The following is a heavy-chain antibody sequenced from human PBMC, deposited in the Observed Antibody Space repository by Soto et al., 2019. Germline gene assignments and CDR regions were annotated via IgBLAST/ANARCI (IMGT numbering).Heavy chain of an antibody. J-gene: IGHJ6*02. CDR2: IYPGDSDT. V-gene: IGHV5-51*01. CDR1: GYSFTSYW. CDR3: ARRGYCTNGVCYRYGMDV. D-gene: IGHD2-8*01. Sequence: AGESLKISCKGSGYSFTSYWIGWVRQMPGKGLEWMGIIYPGDSDTRYSPSFQGQVTISADKSISTAYLQWSSLKASDTAMYYCARRGYCTNGVCYRYGMDVWGQGTTVTVSS.